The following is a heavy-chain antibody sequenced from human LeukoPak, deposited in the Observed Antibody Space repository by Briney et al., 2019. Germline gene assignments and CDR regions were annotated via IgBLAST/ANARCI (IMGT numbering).Heavy chain of an antibody. J-gene: IGHJ4*02. CDR1: GLTFSTCA. Sequence: GGSLRLSCSASGLTFSTCAMHWVCQAPGRGLEWLTLIRPDGGKKFYSDSVKGRFTVSRDNFKNMLYLEMNSLRSEDTAVYYCVKDDPVLHFWGQGTLVSVSS. CDR3: VKDDPVLHF. CDR2: IRPDGGKK. V-gene: IGHV3-30*02.